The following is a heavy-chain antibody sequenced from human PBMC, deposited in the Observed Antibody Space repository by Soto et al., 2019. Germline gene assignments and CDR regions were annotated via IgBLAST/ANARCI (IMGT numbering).Heavy chain of an antibody. CDR3: AKGRVAVAGRFDH. CDR2: ISGSGGST. V-gene: IGHV3-23*01. CDR1: GFTFSSYA. D-gene: IGHD6-19*01. J-gene: IGHJ5*02. Sequence: GASPPLFCAASGFTFSSYALSWFRDAPGKGLEWVSAISGSGGSTYYADSVKGRFTISRDNSKNTLYLQINSLRAEDTAVYYCAKGRVAVAGRFDHWGQGTLVTVSS.